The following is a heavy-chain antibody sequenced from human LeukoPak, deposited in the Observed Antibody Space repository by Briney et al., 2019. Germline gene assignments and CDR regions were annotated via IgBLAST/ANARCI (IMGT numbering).Heavy chain of an antibody. Sequence: SVKVSCKASGGTLSSYAISWVRQAPGQGLEWMGGIIPIFGTANYAQKFQGRVTITADESTSTAYMELSSLRSEDTAVYYCARSIAAAGQYYYYYYYMDVWGKGTTVTISS. CDR2: IIPIFGTA. J-gene: IGHJ6*03. D-gene: IGHD6-13*01. CDR1: GGTLSSYA. V-gene: IGHV1-69*13. CDR3: ARSIAAAGQYYYYYYYMDV.